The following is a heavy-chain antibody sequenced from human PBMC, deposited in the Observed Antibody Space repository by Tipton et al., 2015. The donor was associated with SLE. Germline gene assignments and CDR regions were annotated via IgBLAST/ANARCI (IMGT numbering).Heavy chain of an antibody. D-gene: IGHD3-16*01. CDR1: GGSISSYY. Sequence: TLSLTCTVSGGSISSYYWSWIRQPPGKGLEWIGYIYYSGSTNYNPSLKSRVTISVDTSRNQFSLKLSSVTAADTAVYYCARHMITGGEFGYWGQGTLVTVSS. J-gene: IGHJ4*02. CDR2: IYYSGST. V-gene: IGHV4-59*08. CDR3: ARHMITGGEFGY.